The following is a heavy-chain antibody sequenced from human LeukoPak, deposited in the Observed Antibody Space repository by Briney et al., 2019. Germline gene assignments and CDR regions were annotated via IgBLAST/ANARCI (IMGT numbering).Heavy chain of an antibody. J-gene: IGHJ3*02. V-gene: IGHV3-74*01. CDR2: IKSDESNT. Sequence: GGTPRLSCGASGFTFSSYWMHWVRQAPGKGLVWVSHIKSDESNTTYADSVKGRFTISRDNAKNTLFPQMNSLRAEDTAVYYCARDKLVPTSGYCSGGSCYSVDAFDIWGQGTMVTVSS. D-gene: IGHD2-15*01. CDR3: ARDKLVPTSGYCSGGSCYSVDAFDI. CDR1: GFTFSSYW.